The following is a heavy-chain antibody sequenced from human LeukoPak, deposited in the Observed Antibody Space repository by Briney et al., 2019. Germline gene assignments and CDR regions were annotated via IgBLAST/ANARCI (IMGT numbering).Heavy chain of an antibody. CDR2: IIPIFGTA. Sequence: SVKVSCKASGGTFSSYAISWVRQAPGQGLEWMGGIIPIFGTANYAQKFQGRVTITADESTSTAYMELSSLRSDDTAVYYCARASGGDYLTNWFDPWGQGTLVTVSS. V-gene: IGHV1-69*13. J-gene: IGHJ5*02. CDR3: ARASGGDYLTNWFDP. CDR1: GGTFSSYA. D-gene: IGHD2-21*02.